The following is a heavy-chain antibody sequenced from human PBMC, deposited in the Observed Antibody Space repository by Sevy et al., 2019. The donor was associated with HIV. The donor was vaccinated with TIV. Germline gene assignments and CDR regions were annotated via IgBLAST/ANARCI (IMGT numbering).Heavy chain of an antibody. V-gene: IGHV3-23*01. CDR2: LSFGCGEI. D-gene: IGHD2-8*01. CDR1: GFTFSKYS. Sequence: GGSLRLSCATSGFTFSKYSLSWVRQPPGKGLEWVSTLSFGCGEINYADSVKGRFTISRVNSNSSVYLQMNNLRPEDTAVYYCAREGCTKPHDYWGQGTLVTVSS. CDR3: AREGCTKPHDY. J-gene: IGHJ4*02.